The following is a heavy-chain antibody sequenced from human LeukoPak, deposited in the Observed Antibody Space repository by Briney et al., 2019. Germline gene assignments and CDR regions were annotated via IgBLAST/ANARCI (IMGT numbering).Heavy chain of an antibody. CDR3: ARQSSFTYYFDS. CDR1: GGSISSGGYY. CDR2: TYYSGST. V-gene: IGHV4-31*03. Sequence: SETLSLTCTVSGGSISSGGYYWSWIRQHPGKGLEWIGYTYYSGSTYYNPSLKSRVAISVDTSKNQFSLKLSSVTAADTAVYYCARQSSFTYYFDSWGQGTLVTVSS. J-gene: IGHJ4*02.